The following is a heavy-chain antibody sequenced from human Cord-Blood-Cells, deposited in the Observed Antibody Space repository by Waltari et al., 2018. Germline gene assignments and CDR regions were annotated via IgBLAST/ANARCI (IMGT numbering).Heavy chain of an antibody. J-gene: IGHJ3*02. V-gene: IGHV1-2*02. CDR3: ASRIVGATNAFDI. Sequence: QVQLVQSGAEVKKPGASVKASCKASGSTFTGSYMHWVRQAPGQGLEWMGWINPNSGGTNYAQKFQGRVTMTRDTSISTAYMELSRLRSDDTAVYYCASRIVGATNAFDIWGQGTMVTVSS. D-gene: IGHD1-26*01. CDR1: GSTFTGSY. CDR2: INPNSGGT.